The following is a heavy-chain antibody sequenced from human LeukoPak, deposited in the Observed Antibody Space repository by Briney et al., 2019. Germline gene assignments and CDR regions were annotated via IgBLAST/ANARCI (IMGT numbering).Heavy chain of an antibody. CDR2: ISYDGSNK. V-gene: IGHV3-30-3*01. Sequence: GGSLRLSCAASGFTFSSYAMHWVRQAPGKGLEWVAVISYDGSNKYYADSVKGRFTISRDNCKNTLYLQMNSLRAEDTAVYYCARSLFPYCSGGSCYSLSAFDIWGQGTMVTVSS. J-gene: IGHJ3*02. D-gene: IGHD2-15*01. CDR1: GFTFSSYA. CDR3: ARSLFPYCSGGSCYSLSAFDI.